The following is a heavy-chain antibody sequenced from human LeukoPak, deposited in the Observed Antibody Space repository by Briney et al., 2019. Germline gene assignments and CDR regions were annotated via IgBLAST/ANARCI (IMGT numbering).Heavy chain of an antibody. CDR3: AREGMGTTFSAWFDP. D-gene: IGHD1-7*01. V-gene: IGHV3-23*01. J-gene: IGHJ5*02. CDR2: ISGSGGST. Sequence: GGSLRLSCAASGFTFSSYAMSWVRQAPGKGLEWVSAISGSGGSTYYADSVRGRFTVSRDNSRNTMFLQFNTLRPEDTAVYYCAREGMGTTFSAWFDPWGQGTLVTVSS. CDR1: GFTFSSYA.